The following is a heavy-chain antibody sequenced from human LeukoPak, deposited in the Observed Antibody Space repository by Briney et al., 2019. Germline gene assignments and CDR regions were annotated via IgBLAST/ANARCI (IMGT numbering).Heavy chain of an antibody. J-gene: IGHJ4*02. Sequence: SETLTLTCTVSGGSISSGSYYWSWIRQPAGKGLEWIGHIYTSGNTNYNPSLKSRFTISVDTSNNQFSLRLTSVTAADTALYYCARAVYKNGFSFDSWGQGTLVTVSS. D-gene: IGHD2-8*01. V-gene: IGHV4-61*09. CDR1: GGSISSGSYY. CDR3: ARAVYKNGFSFDS. CDR2: IYTSGNT.